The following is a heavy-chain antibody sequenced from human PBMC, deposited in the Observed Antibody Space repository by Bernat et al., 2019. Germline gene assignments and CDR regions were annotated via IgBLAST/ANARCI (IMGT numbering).Heavy chain of an antibody. CDR3: ASLPYSGDY. V-gene: IGHV3-48*03. CDR2: ISSSGSTI. J-gene: IGHJ4*02. Sequence: EVQLVESGGGLVQPGGSLRLSCRASGFTFSTYEMNWVRKAPGTGLEWISYISSSGSTIYYADSVKGRFTISIDNAKNSLYLQMNSLRAEDTAVYYCASLPYSGDYWGQGTLVTVSS. D-gene: IGHD1-26*01. CDR1: GFTFSTYE.